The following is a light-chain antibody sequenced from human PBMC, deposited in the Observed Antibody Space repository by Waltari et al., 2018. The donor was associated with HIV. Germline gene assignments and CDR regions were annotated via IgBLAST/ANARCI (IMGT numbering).Light chain of an antibody. CDR3: AVWDDSLRGGV. V-gene: IGLV1-47*02. CDR2: ANN. J-gene: IGLJ3*02. Sequence: QSVLTQPLSASGTPGQRVTISCSGTSPPLGDFSVSWYQHLPGAAPKLLIYANNQRPSGVPGRFSGSRSGTSASLAISGLRSEDEAVYSCAVWDDSLRGGVFGGGTKLTVL. CDR1: SPPLGDFS.